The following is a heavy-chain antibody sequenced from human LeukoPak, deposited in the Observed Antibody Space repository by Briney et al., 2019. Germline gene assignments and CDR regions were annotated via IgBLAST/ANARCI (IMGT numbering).Heavy chain of an antibody. D-gene: IGHD1-14*01. CDR1: GFTFSTCA. CDR3: AKVRTYFYHGLDV. CDR2: ISGTTSGT. J-gene: IGHJ6*02. V-gene: IGHV3-23*01. Sequence: PGGSLRLFCAASGFTFSTCAMSWVRQAPGKGLEWVSGISGTTSGTYYADSVKGRFTISRDNSKNTLFLQVNSLRAEDTAVYYCAKVRTYFYHGLDVWGQGTTVTVSS.